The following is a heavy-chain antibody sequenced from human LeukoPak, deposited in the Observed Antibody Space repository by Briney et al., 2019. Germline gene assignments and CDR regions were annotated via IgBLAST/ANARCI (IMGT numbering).Heavy chain of an antibody. Sequence: GGSLRLSCAASGFIFSRDSMNWVRQAPGKGLEWVAYINGGGSPIYYADSVKGRFTISRDNPKNLLFLQINSLRVEDTAVYYCAGETPRRGETRDGYRWGQGTLVTVSS. J-gene: IGHJ4*02. CDR3: AGETPRRGETRDGYR. D-gene: IGHD5-24*01. CDR2: INGGGSPI. V-gene: IGHV3-48*04. CDR1: GFIFSRDS.